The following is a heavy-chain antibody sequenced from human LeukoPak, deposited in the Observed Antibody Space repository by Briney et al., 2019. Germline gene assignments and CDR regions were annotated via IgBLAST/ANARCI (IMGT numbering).Heavy chain of an antibody. D-gene: IGHD1-7*01. Sequence: GGSLRLSCAASGFTFSSYSMNWVRQAPGRGLECVSYISSSSNTIYYADSVKGRFTVSRDNAKNSLYLQMNSLRDEDTAVYYCARSNRNYVGGWFDPWGQGTLVTVSS. J-gene: IGHJ5*02. V-gene: IGHV3-48*02. CDR3: ARSNRNYVGGWFDP. CDR1: GFTFSSYS. CDR2: ISSSSNTI.